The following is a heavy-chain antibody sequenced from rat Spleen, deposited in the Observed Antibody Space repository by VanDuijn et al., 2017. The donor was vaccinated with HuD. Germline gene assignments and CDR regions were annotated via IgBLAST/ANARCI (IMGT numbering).Heavy chain of an antibody. V-gene: IGHV3-3*01. D-gene: IGHD1-8*01. CDR1: GYSISSAYR. CDR3: AREGATVDY. CDR2: INSAGST. J-gene: IGHJ2*01. Sequence: EVQLQESGPGLVKPSQSLSLTCSVTGYSISSAYRWNWIRKFPGNKLEWMGYINSAGSTVYNPSLKSRIAITRDSSKNQFFLQLNSVTTEDTATYYCAREGATVDYWGQGVMVTVSS.